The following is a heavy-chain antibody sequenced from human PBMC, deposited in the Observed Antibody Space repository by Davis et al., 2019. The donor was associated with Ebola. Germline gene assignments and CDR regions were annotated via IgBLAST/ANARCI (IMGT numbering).Heavy chain of an antibody. V-gene: IGHV3-48*01. CDR2: ISSSSSTI. CDR1: GFTFSSYG. CDR3: ARATGADY. D-gene: IGHD1-1*01. Sequence: GESLKISCAASGFTFSSYGMHWVRQAPGKGLEWVSYISSSSSTIYYADSVKGRFTISRDNSKNTLYLQMNSLRAEDTAVYYCARATGADYWGQGTLVTVSS. J-gene: IGHJ4*02.